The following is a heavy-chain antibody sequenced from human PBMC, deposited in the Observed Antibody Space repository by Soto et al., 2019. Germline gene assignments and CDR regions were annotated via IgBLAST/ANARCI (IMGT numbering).Heavy chain of an antibody. D-gene: IGHD6-13*01. CDR2: INTYHGNT. Sequence: QVQLVQSGAELKKPGASVKVSCKASGYTFTNYGISWVRQAPGQGLEWMGWINTYHGNTKYAQKLQDRVTITKDTSTSTDYMALTSLISDDTAVYYGARSPGYSASWGYFYYGMKIWGQGTTVIVSS. V-gene: IGHV1-18*01. J-gene: IGHJ6*02. CDR1: GYTFTNYG. CDR3: ARSPGYSASWGYFYYGMKI.